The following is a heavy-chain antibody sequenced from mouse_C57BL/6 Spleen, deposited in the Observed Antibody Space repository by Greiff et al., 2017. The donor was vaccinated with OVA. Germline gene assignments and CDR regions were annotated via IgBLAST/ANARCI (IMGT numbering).Heavy chain of an antibody. J-gene: IGHJ4*01. CDR3: ARGGGFIFYAMDY. V-gene: IGHV1-50*01. D-gene: IGHD1-1*01. CDR1: GYTFTSYW. Sequence: QVQLQQPGAELVKPGASVKLSCKASGYTFTSYWMQWVKQRPGQGLEWIGEIDPSDSYTNYNQKFKGKATLTVDTSSSTAYMQLSSLTSEDSAVYDCARGGGFIFYAMDYWGQGTSVTVSS. CDR2: IDPSDSYT.